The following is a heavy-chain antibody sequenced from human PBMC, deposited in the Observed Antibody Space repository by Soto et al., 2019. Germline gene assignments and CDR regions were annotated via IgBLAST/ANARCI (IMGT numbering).Heavy chain of an antibody. CDR2: ISYDGSNK. Sequence: GGSLRLSCAASGFTFSSYGMHWVRQAPGKGLEWVAVISYDGSNKYYADSVKGRFTISRDNSKNTLYLQMNSLRAEDTAVYYCAKNLMWLVQNYFDYWGQGTLVTVSS. V-gene: IGHV3-30*18. CDR3: AKNLMWLVQNYFDY. D-gene: IGHD6-19*01. CDR1: GFTFSSYG. J-gene: IGHJ4*02.